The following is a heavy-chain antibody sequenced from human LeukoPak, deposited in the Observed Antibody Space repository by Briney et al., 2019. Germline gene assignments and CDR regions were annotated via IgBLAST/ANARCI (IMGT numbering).Heavy chain of an antibody. V-gene: IGHV4-39*01. CDR3: ARWTRLSGGHDAFDI. Sequence: SETLSLTCTVSGDSVSSSSSYWGWIRQPPGKGLEWIGTIYYTGSTYYNPSLKSRVTISVDTSKKQFSLRLSSVTATDTAVYYCARWTRLSGGHDAFDIRGQGTMVTVSS. CDR1: GDSVSSSSSY. D-gene: IGHD6-19*01. CDR2: IYYTGST. J-gene: IGHJ3*02.